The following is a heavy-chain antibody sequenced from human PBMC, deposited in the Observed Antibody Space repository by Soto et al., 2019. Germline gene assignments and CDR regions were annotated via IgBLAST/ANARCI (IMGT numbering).Heavy chain of an antibody. CDR3: GNGLDDFWSGYSSHLFDH. D-gene: IGHD3-3*01. J-gene: IGHJ5*02. V-gene: IGHV3-33*08. Sequence: PGGSLRLSCAASGFTFSSYGMHWVRQAPGKGLEWVAFICYNGSNKYYADSVKGRFTISRDNSKTTLYLQMNSLRAEDTAVYYFGNGLDDFWSGYSSHLFDHWGQGTLVTVSS. CDR2: ICYNGSNK. CDR1: GFTFSSYG.